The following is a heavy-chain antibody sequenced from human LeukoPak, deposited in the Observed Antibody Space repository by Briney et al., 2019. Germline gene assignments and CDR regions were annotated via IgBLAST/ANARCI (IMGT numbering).Heavy chain of an antibody. Sequence: PSETLSLTCAVYGGSFSGYYWSWIRQPPGKGLEWIGEINHSGSTNYNPSLKSRVTISVDTSKNQFSLKLSSVTAADTAVYYCATADFWGGFSSWFDSWGQGTLVIVSS. V-gene: IGHV4-34*01. CDR1: GGSFSGYY. CDR3: ATADFWGGFSSWFDS. CDR2: INHSGST. J-gene: IGHJ5*01. D-gene: IGHD3-3*01.